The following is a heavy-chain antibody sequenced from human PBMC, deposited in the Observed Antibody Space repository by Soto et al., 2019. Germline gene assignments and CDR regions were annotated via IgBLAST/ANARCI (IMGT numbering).Heavy chain of an antibody. CDR2: IRSKADSYAT. CDR1: GFTFSGSA. V-gene: IGHV3-73*01. Sequence: EVQLVESGGGLVQPGGSLKLSCAASGFTFSGSAIHWVRQASGKGLEWVGRIRSKADSYATAYAASVKGRFTVSRDDSQNTAYLQMNSLKTEDTAVYYCTRLMDGQDDYYYYGMDIWGQGTTVTVSS. J-gene: IGHJ6*02. D-gene: IGHD3-16*01. CDR3: TRLMDGQDDYYYYGMDI.